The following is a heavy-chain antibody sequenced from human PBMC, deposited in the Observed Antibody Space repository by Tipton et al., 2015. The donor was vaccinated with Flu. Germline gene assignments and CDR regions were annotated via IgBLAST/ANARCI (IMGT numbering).Heavy chain of an antibody. CDR3: VALGGGVAGTAYY. J-gene: IGHJ4*02. Sequence: TLSLTCAVSGDSISSDYYWGWIRQFPGKGLEWIGTVSRPGSTVYNPSLKSRVTISIDTSKNQFSLNMKSVTAADTAVYYCVALGGGVAGTAYYWGQGALVTASS. V-gene: IGHV4-38-2*01. CDR2: VSRPGST. D-gene: IGHD6-19*01. CDR1: GDSISSDYY.